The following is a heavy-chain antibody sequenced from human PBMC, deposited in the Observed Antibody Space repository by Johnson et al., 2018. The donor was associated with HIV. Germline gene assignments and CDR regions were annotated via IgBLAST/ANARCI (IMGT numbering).Heavy chain of an antibody. CDR1: GFTFTSYG. CDR2: ISYDGSNK. V-gene: IGHV3-30*03. J-gene: IGHJ3*02. CDR3: ARERHAFDI. Sequence: QVQLVESGGGVVQPGRSLRLSCAASGFTFTSYGMHWVRQAPGKGLEWVAVISYDGSNKYYADSVKGRFTISRDNSKNTLYLQMNSLRAEDTAVYYCARERHAFDIWGQGTMVTVSS.